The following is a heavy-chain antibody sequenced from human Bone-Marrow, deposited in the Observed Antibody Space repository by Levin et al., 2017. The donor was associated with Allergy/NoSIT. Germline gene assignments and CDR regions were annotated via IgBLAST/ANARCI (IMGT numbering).Heavy chain of an antibody. V-gene: IGHV5-10-1*01. CDR2: IDPSDSYT. Sequence: GESLKISCKGSGYRFTTYWISWVRQMPGKGLEWMGKIDPSDSYTSYSPSFQGHVTISADKSISTAYLQWTSLKASDSAMYYCASDKDRNSIGWSGHDDWGQGTLVTVSA. J-gene: IGHJ4*02. CDR1: GYRFTTYW. CDR3: ASDKDRNSIGWSGHDD. D-gene: IGHD6-19*01.